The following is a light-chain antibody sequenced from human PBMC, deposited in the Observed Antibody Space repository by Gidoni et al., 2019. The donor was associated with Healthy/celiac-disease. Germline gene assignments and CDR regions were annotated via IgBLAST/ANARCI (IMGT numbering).Light chain of an antibody. Sequence: DLVMTQSTACVTVSLGERATINCKSRQSVLSSSTNKHYLAWYQQKPGQHPKLLIYWASPRESGVPDRFSGSVSGTDFTLTISSLQAEDVAVYYCQQYYSTPPTFGGXTKVEIK. J-gene: IGKJ4*01. CDR3: QQYYSTPPT. CDR2: WAS. CDR1: QSVLSSSTNKHY. V-gene: IGKV4-1*01.